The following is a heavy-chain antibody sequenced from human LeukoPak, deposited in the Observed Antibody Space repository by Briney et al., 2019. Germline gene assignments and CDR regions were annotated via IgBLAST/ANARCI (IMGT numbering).Heavy chain of an antibody. Sequence: GGSLRLSCAASGFTVSSNYMSWVRQAPGKGLEWVSVIYSGGSTYYADSVKGRFTISRDNSKNTLYLQMNSLRAEDTAVYYCARVRRGYSYGYSNYYTGMDVWAQGPTVTVSS. J-gene: IGHJ6*02. CDR3: ARVRRGYSYGYSNYYTGMDV. V-gene: IGHV3-53*05. CDR1: GFTVSSNY. CDR2: IYSGGST. D-gene: IGHD5-18*01.